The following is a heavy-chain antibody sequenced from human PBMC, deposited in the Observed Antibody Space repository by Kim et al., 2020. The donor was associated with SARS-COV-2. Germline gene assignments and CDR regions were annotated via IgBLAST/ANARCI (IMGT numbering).Heavy chain of an antibody. Sequence: SETLSLTCTVSGGSISSGGYYWSWIRQHPGKGLEWIGYIYYSGSTYYNPSLKSRVTISVDTSKNQFSLKLSSVTAADTAVYYCARGENLLRWPPVDWGQGTLVTVSS. CDR3: ARGENLLRWPPVD. J-gene: IGHJ4*02. CDR2: IYYSGST. V-gene: IGHV4-31*03. CDR1: GGSISSGGYY. D-gene: IGHD4-17*01.